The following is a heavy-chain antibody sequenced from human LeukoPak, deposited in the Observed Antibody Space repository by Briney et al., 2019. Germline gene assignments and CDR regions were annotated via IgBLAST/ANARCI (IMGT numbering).Heavy chain of an antibody. V-gene: IGHV1-2*02. CDR3: ARLASHYYGSEPLGWFDP. D-gene: IGHD3-10*01. J-gene: IGHJ5*02. CDR1: GYTFTGYY. Sequence: ASVKVSCKASGYTFTGYYMHWVRQAPGQGLEWMGWINPNSGGTNYAQKFQGRVTMTRDTSISTAYMELSRLRSDDTAVYYCARLASHYYGSEPLGWFDPWGQGTLVTVSS. CDR2: INPNSGGT.